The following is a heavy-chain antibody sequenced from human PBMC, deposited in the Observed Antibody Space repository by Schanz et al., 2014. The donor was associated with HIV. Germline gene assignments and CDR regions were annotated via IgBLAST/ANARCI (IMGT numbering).Heavy chain of an antibody. V-gene: IGHV3-9*01. Sequence: EVQLVESGGGLVQPGRSLRLSCAASGFTFDDYAMHWVRQAPGKGLEWVSGISWNSGSIGYADSVKGRFTISRDNSKNTLFLQMNSLGAEEPAVYYCARVEGPPTFYSSSSGPDVWGQGTAVPASS. CDR3: ARVEGPPTFYSSSSGPDV. J-gene: IGHJ6*02. D-gene: IGHD4-4*01. CDR1: GFTFDDYA. CDR2: ISWNSGSI.